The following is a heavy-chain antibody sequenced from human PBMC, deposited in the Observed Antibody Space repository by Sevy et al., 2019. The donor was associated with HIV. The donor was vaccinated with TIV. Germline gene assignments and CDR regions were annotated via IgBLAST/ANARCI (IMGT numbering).Heavy chain of an antibody. CDR3: AREAGYTTGWSPGNY. CDR2: ISYHGTNT. V-gene: IGHV3-30-3*01. Sequence: GGSLRLSCAASGFTFNTHAMHWVRRAPGKGLEWVALISYHGTNTYYADSVKGRFTISRDNSKNTLNLQMNSLRTEDTAVYYCAREAGYTTGWSPGNYWGQGTLVTVSS. D-gene: IGHD2-8*02. J-gene: IGHJ4*02. CDR1: GFTFNTHA.